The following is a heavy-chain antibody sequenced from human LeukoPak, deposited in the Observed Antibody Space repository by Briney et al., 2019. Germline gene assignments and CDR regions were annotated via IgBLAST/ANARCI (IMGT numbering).Heavy chain of an antibody. D-gene: IGHD5-24*01. V-gene: IGHV4-31*03. CDR1: GGSISSGGYY. CDR2: IYYSGST. CDR3: ARGDGYHNDY. J-gene: IGHJ4*02. Sequence: SETLSLTCNVSGGSISSGGYYWSWLRQHPGKGLEWIGYIYYSGSTYYNPSLQSRATISVDTSTNQFSLKLSSVTAADTAVYYCARGDGYHNDYWGQGILVTVSS.